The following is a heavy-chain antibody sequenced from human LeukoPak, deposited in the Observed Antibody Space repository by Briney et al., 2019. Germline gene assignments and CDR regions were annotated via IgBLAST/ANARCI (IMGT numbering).Heavy chain of an antibody. CDR2: LKSDVSKT. CDR3: TAIRPDY. Sequence: GGTLRLSCAASGYSFSTDWMHWVLQAPGKGLVWVARLKSDVSKTDYAASVKGRFSFSRDDANNILYLQMNSLRVDDTAVYYCTAIRPDYWGQGTVVTVSS. V-gene: IGHV3-74*01. CDR1: GYSFSTDW. J-gene: IGHJ4*02. D-gene: IGHD2-21*02.